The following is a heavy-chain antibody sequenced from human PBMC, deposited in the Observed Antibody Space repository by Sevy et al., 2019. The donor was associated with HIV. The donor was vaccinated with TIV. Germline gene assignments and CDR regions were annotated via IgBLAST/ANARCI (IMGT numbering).Heavy chain of an antibody. CDR1: GFTFRSYE. J-gene: IGHJ5*02. D-gene: IGHD3-22*01. CDR3: ARVDANYDKGFDP. V-gene: IGHV3-48*03. CDR2: ISSSGSII. Sequence: GGSLRLSCEASGFTFRSYEMNWVRQAPGKVLEWVSYISSSGSIIYYADSVKGRFTISRDNAKNSLYMQMNSLRAEDTAVYYCARVDANYDKGFDPWGQGTLVTVSS.